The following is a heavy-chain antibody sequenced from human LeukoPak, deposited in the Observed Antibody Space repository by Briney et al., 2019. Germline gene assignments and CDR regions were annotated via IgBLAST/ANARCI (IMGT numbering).Heavy chain of an antibody. Sequence: GGSLRLSCAASGFTFSSYEMNWVRQAPGKGPEWVSYITLSSSSIYYADSVKGRFTISRDNAKNSLYLQMNSLRAEDTAVYYCAREPTYSSSWYTSCDYWGQGTLVTVSS. CDR3: AREPTYSSSWYTSCDY. V-gene: IGHV3-48*01. CDR1: GFTFSSYE. J-gene: IGHJ4*02. D-gene: IGHD6-13*01. CDR2: ITLSSSSI.